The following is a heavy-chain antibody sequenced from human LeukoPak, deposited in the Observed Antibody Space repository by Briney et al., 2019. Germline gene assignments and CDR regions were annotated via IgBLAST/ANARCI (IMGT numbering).Heavy chain of an antibody. CDR2: ISGSGVST. V-gene: IGHV3-23*01. Sequence: PGGSLRLSCAASGFTFSSYAMSWVRQAPGKGLEWVSAISGSGVSTYYADSVKGRFTISRDNSKNTLYLQTNSLRAEDTAVYYCAKSPYDSSGYYMDYWGQGTLVTVSS. D-gene: IGHD3-22*01. CDR1: GFTFSSYA. CDR3: AKSPYDSSGYYMDY. J-gene: IGHJ4*02.